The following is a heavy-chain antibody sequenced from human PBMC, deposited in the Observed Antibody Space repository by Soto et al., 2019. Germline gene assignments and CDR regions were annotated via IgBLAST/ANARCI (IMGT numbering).Heavy chain of an antibody. CDR3: ARDQSGAADI. J-gene: IGHJ3*02. Sequence: TLSLTCTVSGDSMSSYYWNCIRRPAGKLLEWIGRISATGRTSYMSSLKSRITLSVDTSKNQFSLKVKFVTAADTAVYFCARDQSGAADIWGQGTMVTFSS. V-gene: IGHV4-4*07. CDR2: ISATGRT. CDR1: GDSMSSYY. D-gene: IGHD7-27*01.